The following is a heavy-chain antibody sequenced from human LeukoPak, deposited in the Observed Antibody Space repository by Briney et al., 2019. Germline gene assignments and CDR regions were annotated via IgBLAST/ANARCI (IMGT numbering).Heavy chain of an antibody. CDR1: GYTFTSYY. CDR3: ARGMVEVATISRSLWAATNYYYYYGMDV. V-gene: IGHV1-46*01. J-gene: IGHJ6*02. D-gene: IGHD5-12*01. Sequence: ASVKVSCKASGYTFTSYYMHWVRQAPGQGLEWMGIINPSGGSTTYAQKFQGRVTMTRDTSTSTVYMELSSLRSEDTAVSYCARGMVEVATISRSLWAATNYYYYYGMDVWGQGTTVTVSS. CDR2: INPSGGST.